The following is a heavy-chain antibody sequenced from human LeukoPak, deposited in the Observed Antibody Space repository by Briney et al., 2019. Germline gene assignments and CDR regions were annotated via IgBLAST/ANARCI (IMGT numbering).Heavy chain of an antibody. CDR1: GFTFSSNV. CDR2: IPASGGST. CDR3: ARDPGIAAAPTLNWFDP. V-gene: IGHV3-23*01. J-gene: IGHJ5*02. D-gene: IGHD6-13*01. Sequence: GGSLRLSCVASGFTFSSNVMIWVRQAPGKGLEWVSSIPASGGSTYYADSVKGRFTISRDNSKNTLYLQMNSLRAEDTAVYYCARDPGIAAAPTLNWFDPWGQGTLVTVSS.